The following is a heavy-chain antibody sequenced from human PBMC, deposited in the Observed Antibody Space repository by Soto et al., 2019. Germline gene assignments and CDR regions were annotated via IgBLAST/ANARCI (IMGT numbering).Heavy chain of an antibody. Sequence: SETLSLTCAVSACSLSKYNWNWVRQSAGKGLEWIGRIYSNGKAYYNPSLKSRVTMSLDTLNNQVSLRLSSVTAADTAKYYCARERTYQMSGDDTLDIWGLGTMVTVSS. J-gene: IGHJ3*02. CDR1: ACSLSKYN. V-gene: IGHV4-4*07. D-gene: IGHD2-21*01. CDR3: ARERTYQMSGDDTLDI. CDR2: IYSNGKA.